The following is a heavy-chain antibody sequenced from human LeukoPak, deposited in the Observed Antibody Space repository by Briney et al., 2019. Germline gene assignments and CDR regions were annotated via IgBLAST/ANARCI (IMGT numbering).Heavy chain of an antibody. CDR3: AREGMIATGREPAEI. J-gene: IGHJ3*02. CDR2: IYYSGST. D-gene: IGHD3-22*01. Sequence: SETLSLTCSVSGGSISSSYWSWIRQAPGKGLEWIGQIYYSGSTNYNPSLKSRVTISVDTSKNQFPLKLSSVTAADTAVYYCAREGMIATGREPAEIWGQGTMVTVSS. V-gene: IGHV4-59*01. CDR1: GGSISSSY.